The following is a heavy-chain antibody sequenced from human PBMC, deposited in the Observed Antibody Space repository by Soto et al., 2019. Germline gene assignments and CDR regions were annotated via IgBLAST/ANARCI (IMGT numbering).Heavy chain of an antibody. Sequence: QITLKESGPTLVKPTQTLTLTCTFSGFSLSTSGVGVGWIRQPPGKALEWLALIFGDDDKRYSPSLKSRLTISKDTSKNQAVLTITNKEPVDTATYYCAHGLVKQQQTEYFHHGGQGTLVTVSS. CDR3: AHGLVKQQQTEYFHH. CDR1: GFSLSTSGVG. CDR2: IFGDDDK. D-gene: IGHD6-13*01. J-gene: IGHJ1*01. V-gene: IGHV2-5*02.